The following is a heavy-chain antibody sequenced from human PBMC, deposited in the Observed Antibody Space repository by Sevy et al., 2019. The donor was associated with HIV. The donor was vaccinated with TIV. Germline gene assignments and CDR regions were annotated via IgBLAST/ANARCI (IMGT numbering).Heavy chain of an antibody. J-gene: IGHJ4*02. CDR2: LFYSGST. CDR1: GGSVSTDSYY. CDR3: ERCRSPYGDYATGSFDY. V-gene: IGHV4-61*01. D-gene: IGHD4-17*01. Sequence: SETLSLTCTVSGGSVSTDSYYWSWIRQPPGKGLEWIGYLFYSGSTNYNPSLKSRVTISLDTSKNQFSLKLSSVTAADTAVYYCERCRSPYGDYATGSFDYWGQGALVTVSS.